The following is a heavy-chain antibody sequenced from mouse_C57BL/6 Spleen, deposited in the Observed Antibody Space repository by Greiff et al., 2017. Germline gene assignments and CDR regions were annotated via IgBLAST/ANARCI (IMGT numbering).Heavy chain of an antibody. Sequence: QVQLQQPGAELVMPGASVKLSCKASGYTFTSYWMHWVKQRPGQGLEWIGEIDPSDSYTNYNQKFKGKSTLTVDKSSSTAYMQLSSLTSEDSAVYYCARRKRYFDYWGQGTTLTVSS. CDR2: IDPSDSYT. V-gene: IGHV1-69*01. CDR3: ARRKRYFDY. J-gene: IGHJ2*01. CDR1: GYTFTSYW.